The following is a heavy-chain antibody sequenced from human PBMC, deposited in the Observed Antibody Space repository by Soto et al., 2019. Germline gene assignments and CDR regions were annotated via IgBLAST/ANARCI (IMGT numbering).Heavy chain of an antibody. J-gene: IGHJ4*02. V-gene: IGHV3-7*04. Sequence: EVQLVESGGGLVQPGGSLRLSCAASGFTFTNSWMSWVRQAPGKGLEWVANINPDESERYYLDSVKGRFSISRDNAKRSLFLQVDSLRAEDTAIYYCAGGSYFDYWGQGTLVTVSS. CDR3: AGGSYFDY. CDR1: GFTFTNSW. CDR2: INPDESER.